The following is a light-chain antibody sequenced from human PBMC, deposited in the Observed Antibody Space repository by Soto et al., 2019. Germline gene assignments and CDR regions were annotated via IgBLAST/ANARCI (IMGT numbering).Light chain of an antibody. CDR1: QSVSSTY. J-gene: IGKJ5*01. Sequence: EIVLTQSPGTLSLSPGDGATLSCRASQSVSSTYLAWYQQKPGQAPRLLIYGASSRATGIPDRFSGSGSGTDFTLTISILEPEDFAVYYCQHSGGSITFGQGTRLEIE. V-gene: IGKV3-20*01. CDR3: QHSGGSIT. CDR2: GAS.